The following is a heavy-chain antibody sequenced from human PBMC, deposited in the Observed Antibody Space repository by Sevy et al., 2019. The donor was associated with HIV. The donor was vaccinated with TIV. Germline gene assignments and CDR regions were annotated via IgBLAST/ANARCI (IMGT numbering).Heavy chain of an antibody. J-gene: IGHJ4*02. CDR3: ARGSHDYGDYDRDVGFDY. D-gene: IGHD4-17*01. CDR2: ISSTGNYI. CDR1: GFTFSSYT. V-gene: IGHV3-21*01. Sequence: GGSLRLSCADSGFTFSSYTMNWVRQAPGKGLEWVSSISSTGNYIYYADSLKGRFSISRDNAKNSLYLQMNSLRAEDTAVYYCARGSHDYGDYDRDVGFDYWGQGILVTVSS.